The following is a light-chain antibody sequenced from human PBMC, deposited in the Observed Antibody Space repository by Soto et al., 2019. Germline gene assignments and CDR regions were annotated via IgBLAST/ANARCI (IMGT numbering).Light chain of an antibody. CDR3: QQLKSYPLS. Sequence: DIQLTQSPSFLSASVGDRATITCRTSQDISSYLAWYQQKPGKAPQLLISAASTLQSGVPSRFSGSGSGTEFTLTISSLQPEDFATYYCQQLKSYPLSFGGGTKVEI. CDR1: QDISSY. J-gene: IGKJ4*01. V-gene: IGKV1-9*01. CDR2: AAS.